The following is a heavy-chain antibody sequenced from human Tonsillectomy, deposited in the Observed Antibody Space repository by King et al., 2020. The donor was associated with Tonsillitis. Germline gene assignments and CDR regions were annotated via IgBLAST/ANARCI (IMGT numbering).Heavy chain of an antibody. V-gene: IGHV3-23*04. J-gene: IGHJ6*02. CDR2: XSGSGGST. Sequence: VQLVXSGGGLIQPGGSLXLSCAXSGFTFSSYAMSWVRQAPGXGLEWVSRXSGSGGSTYYADSVKGRFAXXRDNSXNTXYMQMNXLRADDTAVYYFAKDRXXXSPHGMDVXGQGXTXTVSS. CDR3: AKDRXXXSPHGMDV. D-gene: IGHD3-3*01. CDR1: GFTFSSYA.